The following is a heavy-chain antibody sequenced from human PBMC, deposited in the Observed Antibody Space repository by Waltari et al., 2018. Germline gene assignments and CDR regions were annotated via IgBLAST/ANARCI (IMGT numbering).Heavy chain of an antibody. CDR2: IYYSGST. Sequence: QVQLQESGPGLVKPSETLSLTCTVSGGSISSDYWSWIRQPAGKGLEWIGYIYYSGSTNYNPSLKSRVTISVDTSKNQFSLKLSSVTAADTAVYYCAREGQLGDYYYYMDVWGKGTTVTVSS. CDR1: GGSISSDY. D-gene: IGHD6-6*01. J-gene: IGHJ6*03. V-gene: IGHV4-59*01. CDR3: AREGQLGDYYYYMDV.